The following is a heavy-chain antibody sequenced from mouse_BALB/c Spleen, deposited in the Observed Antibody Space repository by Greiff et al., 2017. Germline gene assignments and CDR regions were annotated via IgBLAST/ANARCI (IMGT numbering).Heavy chain of an antibody. D-gene: IGHD2-14*01. Sequence: QVQLQQSGAELAKPGASVKMSCKASGYTFTSYWMHWVKQRPGQGLEWIGYINPSTGYTEYNQKFKDKATLTADKSSSTAYMQLSSLTSEESAVYFCAGTYYRDDGWFAYWGQATLVTVSA. V-gene: IGHV1-7*01. CDR2: INPSTGYT. J-gene: IGHJ3*01. CDR3: AGTYYRDDGWFAY. CDR1: GYTFTSYW.